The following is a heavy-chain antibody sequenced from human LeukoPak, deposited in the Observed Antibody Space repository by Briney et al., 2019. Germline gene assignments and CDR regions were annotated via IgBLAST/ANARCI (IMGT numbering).Heavy chain of an antibody. J-gene: IGHJ4*02. D-gene: IGHD1-26*01. V-gene: IGHV3-15*01. CDR1: GFTFSNAW. Sequence: GGSLRLSCAASGFTFSNAWMTWVRQAPGKGLEWVGHIQSKTEGETTDYAAPVKGRFTISRDDSKNTLYLQMNSLRSEDTALYYCTSSGTSGAGDFDYWGQGTLVTVSS. CDR2: IQSKTEGETT. CDR3: TSSGTSGAGDFDY.